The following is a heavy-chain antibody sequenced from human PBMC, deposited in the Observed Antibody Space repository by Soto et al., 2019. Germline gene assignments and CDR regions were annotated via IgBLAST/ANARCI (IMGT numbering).Heavy chain of an antibody. J-gene: IGHJ4*02. V-gene: IGHV1-18*01. CDR1: GYSFTTYG. Sequence: VQLVQSPAEVKKSGASVKVSCQTSGYSFTTYGTSWVRQAPGQGLERIGWISAYNGHTSYAQDFQDRVTMTTDTSTSTAYMELRSLRYDDTAIYYCARGRGSSSWFEISHYFDTWGQGTLVTVSS. CDR3: ARGRGSSSWFEISHYFDT. D-gene: IGHD6-13*01. CDR2: ISAYNGHT.